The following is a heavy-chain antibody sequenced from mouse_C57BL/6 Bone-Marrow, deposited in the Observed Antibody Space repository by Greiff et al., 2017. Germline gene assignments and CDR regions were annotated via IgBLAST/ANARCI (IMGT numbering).Heavy chain of an antibody. D-gene: IGHD1-1*01. CDR3: ARGITTIPRYYFDY. V-gene: IGHV1-59*01. CDR2: IDPSDSYT. Sequence: QVQLQQPGAELVRPGTSVTLSCKASGYTFTSYWMHWVKQRPGQGLEWIGVIDPSDSYTNYNQKFKGKATLTVDTSSSTAYMQLSSLTSEDSEVYDCARGITTIPRYYFDYWGKGTTLTVSS. CDR1: GYTFTSYW. J-gene: IGHJ2*01.